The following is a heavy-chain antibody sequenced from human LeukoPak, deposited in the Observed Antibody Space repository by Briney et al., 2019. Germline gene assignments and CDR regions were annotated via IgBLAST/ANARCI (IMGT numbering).Heavy chain of an antibody. CDR1: GYTFTTYA. J-gene: IGHJ3*02. CDR2: ISAYNGNT. V-gene: IGHV1-18*01. CDR3: ARSPAVLDAFDI. Sequence: ASVKVSCKASGYTFTTYAMNWVRQAPGQGLEWMGWISAYNGNTNYAQKLQGRVTMTTDTSTSTAYMELRSLRSDDTAVYYCARSPAVLDAFDIWGQGTMVTVSS. D-gene: IGHD4/OR15-4a*01.